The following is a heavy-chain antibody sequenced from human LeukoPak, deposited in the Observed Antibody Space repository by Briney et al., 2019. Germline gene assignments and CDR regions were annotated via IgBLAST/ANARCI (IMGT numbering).Heavy chain of an antibody. CDR3: ARETSQKGAHYMDV. J-gene: IGHJ6*03. V-gene: IGHV4-61*02. CDR2: IYSSGST. Sequence: PSETLSLTCTGSGGSISSGSYYWSWIRQPAGKGLEWIGRIYSSGSTNYNPSLKSRVTISLDTSKNQFSLKLSSVTAADTAVYYCARETSQKGAHYMDVWGKGTTVTISS. CDR1: GGSISSGSYY. D-gene: IGHD3-16*01.